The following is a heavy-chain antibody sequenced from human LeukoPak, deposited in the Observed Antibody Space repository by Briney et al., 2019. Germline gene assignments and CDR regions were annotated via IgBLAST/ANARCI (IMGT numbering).Heavy chain of an antibody. D-gene: IGHD3-22*01. CDR3: AREPYDISGYGMDV. V-gene: IGHV3-30-3*01. J-gene: IGHJ6*02. Sequence: GGSLRLSCAASQFTFNNFPMHWVRQAPGKGLEWVATIAYDGTSIFYADSARGRFTISRDNSKSALFLEINSLRGEDTAVYYCAREPYDISGYGMDVWGQGTMVTVSS. CDR2: IAYDGTSI. CDR1: QFTFNNFP.